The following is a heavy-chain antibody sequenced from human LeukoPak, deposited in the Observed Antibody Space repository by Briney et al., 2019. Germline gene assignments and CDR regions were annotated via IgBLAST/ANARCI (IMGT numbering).Heavy chain of an antibody. Sequence: PSETLSLTCAVCGGSFSGYYWSWIRQPPGKGLEWIGEINHSGSTNYNPTLKSRVTISVDTSKNQFSLKLSSVTAADTAVYYCARGRGAGSGSYIYWGQGTLVTVSS. V-gene: IGHV4-34*01. D-gene: IGHD1-26*01. CDR2: INHSGST. J-gene: IGHJ4*02. CDR3: ARGRGAGSGSYIY. CDR1: GGSFSGYY.